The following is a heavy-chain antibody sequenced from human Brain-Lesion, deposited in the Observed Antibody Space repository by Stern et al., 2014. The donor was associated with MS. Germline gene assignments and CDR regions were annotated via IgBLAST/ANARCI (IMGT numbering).Heavy chain of an antibody. J-gene: IGHJ4*02. CDR2: IWPGDSDT. CDR1: GYRFTSNW. Sequence: QLVQSGAEVKKPGESLKISCKGSGYRFTSNWIGWGRQMPGKGLEGRGIIWPGDSDTRYSPSFQGQVTISADKSISTAYLQWSSLQASDTAMYYCARRGDSSSSGFDYWGQGTLVIVSS. V-gene: IGHV5-51*01. D-gene: IGHD6-6*01. CDR3: ARRGDSSSSGFDY.